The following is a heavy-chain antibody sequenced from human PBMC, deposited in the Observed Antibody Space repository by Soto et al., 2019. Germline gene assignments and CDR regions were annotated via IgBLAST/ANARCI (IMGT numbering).Heavy chain of an antibody. J-gene: IGHJ4*02. D-gene: IGHD2-15*01. CDR2: ISGSGGST. V-gene: IGHV3-23*01. CDR1: GFTFSSYA. Sequence: EVQLLESGGGLVQPGGSLRLSCAASGFTFSSYAMSWVRQAPGKGLEWVSGISGSGGSTHHADSVKGRFTISRGNSKNTVYLQMNSLRAEDTAVYYCAKDPGLKDIATLFDFWGQGTLVTVSS. CDR3: AKDPGLKDIATLFDF.